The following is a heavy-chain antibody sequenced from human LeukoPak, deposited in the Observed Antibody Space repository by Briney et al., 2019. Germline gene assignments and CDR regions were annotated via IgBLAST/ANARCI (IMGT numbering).Heavy chain of an antibody. CDR1: GFTFSSYS. CDR2: ISSSSSYI. V-gene: IGHV3-21*01. D-gene: IGHD1-7*01. J-gene: IGHJ4*02. CDR3: ARAHNWKYGSFDF. Sequence: PGGSLRLSCAASGFTFSSYSMNWVRQAPGKGLEWVSCISSSSSYIYYADSVKGRFTISRDNAKNSLYLQLNSLRAENTAVYYCARAHNWKYGSFDFWGQGTLVTVSS.